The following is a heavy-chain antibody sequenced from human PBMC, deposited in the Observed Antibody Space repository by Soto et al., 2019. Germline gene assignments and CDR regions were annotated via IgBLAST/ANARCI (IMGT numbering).Heavy chain of an antibody. D-gene: IGHD6-13*01. V-gene: IGHV1-69*02. CDR3: ARAFGGYSSSSGFDY. CDR1: GGTFSSYT. J-gene: IGHJ4*02. CDR2: IIPILGIA. Sequence: SVKVSCKASGGTFSSYTISWVRQAPGQGLEWMGRIIPILGIANYAQKFQGRVTITADKSTSTAYMELSSLRSEDTAVYYCARAFGGYSSSSGFDYWGQGTLVTVSS.